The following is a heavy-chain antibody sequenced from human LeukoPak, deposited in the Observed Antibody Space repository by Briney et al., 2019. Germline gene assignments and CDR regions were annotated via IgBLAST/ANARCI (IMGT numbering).Heavy chain of an antibody. CDR3: AREGVWRQQLVDYYYGMDV. CDR1: GYTFTSYY. D-gene: IGHD6-13*01. V-gene: IGHV1-46*01. J-gene: IGHJ6*02. CDR2: INASGGST. Sequence: ASVKVSCKASGYTFTSYYMHWVRQAPGQGLEWMGIINASGGSTSYAQKFQGRVTMTRDTSTSTVYMELSSLRSEDTAVYYCAREGVWRQQLVDYYYGMDVWGQGTTVTVSS.